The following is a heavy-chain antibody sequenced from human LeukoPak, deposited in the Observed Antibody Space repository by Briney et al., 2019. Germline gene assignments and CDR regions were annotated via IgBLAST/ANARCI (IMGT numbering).Heavy chain of an antibody. CDR2: IYYSGST. CDR1: GGSISSGGYY. J-gene: IGHJ4*02. Sequence: SESLSLTCTVSGGSISSGGYYWSWIRQHPGKGLEWIGYIYYSGSTYHNPSLKSRVTISVDTSKKQFSLKLSSVTAADTAVYYCARIVVVTATSVYFDYWGQGTLVTVSS. CDR3: ARIVVVTATSVYFDY. V-gene: IGHV4-31*03. D-gene: IGHD2-21*02.